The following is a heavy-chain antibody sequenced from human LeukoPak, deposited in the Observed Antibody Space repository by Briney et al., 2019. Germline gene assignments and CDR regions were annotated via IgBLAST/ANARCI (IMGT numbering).Heavy chain of an antibody. CDR2: IIPIFGTA. V-gene: IGHV1-69*01. Sequence: PVKVSCKASGGTFSSYAISWVRQAPGQGLEWMGGIIPIFGTANYAQKFQGRVTITADESTSTAYMELSSLRSEDTAVYYCAREMRFGELYYYYYRMDVWGKGTTVTVSS. CDR1: GGTFSSYA. J-gene: IGHJ6*04. D-gene: IGHD3-10*01. CDR3: AREMRFGELYYYYYRMDV.